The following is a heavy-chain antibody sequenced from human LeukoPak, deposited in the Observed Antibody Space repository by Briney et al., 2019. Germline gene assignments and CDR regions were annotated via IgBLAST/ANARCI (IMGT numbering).Heavy chain of an antibody. J-gene: IGHJ6*03. CDR1: GGSISSYY. CDR3: ARDLEYSSSVRRYYYYYMDV. CDR2: IYTSGST. Sequence: KPSETLSLTCTVSGGSISSYYWSWIRQPAGKGLEWIGRIYTSGSTNYSPSLKSRVTISVDKSKNQFSLKLSSVTAADTAVYYCARDLEYSSSVRRYYYYYMDVWGKGTTVTVSS. V-gene: IGHV4-4*07. D-gene: IGHD6-6*01.